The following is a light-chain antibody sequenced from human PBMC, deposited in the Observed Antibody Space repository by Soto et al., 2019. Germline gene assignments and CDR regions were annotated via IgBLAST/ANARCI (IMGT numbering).Light chain of an antibody. CDR1: SSNIGSNY. J-gene: IGLJ3*02. CDR2: RNN. V-gene: IGLV1-47*01. Sequence: QAVVTQPPSASGTPGQRVTISCSGSSSNIGSNYVYWYQQLPGTAPQLLIYRNNQRPSGVPDRFSGSKSGTSASLAISGLRSEDAADYYCAAWDDSLWVFGGGTKLTVL. CDR3: AAWDDSLWV.